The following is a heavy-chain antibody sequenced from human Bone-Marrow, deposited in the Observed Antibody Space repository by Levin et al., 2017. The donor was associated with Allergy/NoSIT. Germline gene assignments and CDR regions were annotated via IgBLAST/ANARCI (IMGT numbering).Heavy chain of an antibody. CDR2: ISNTGRT. CDR3: TRDDCSGGSCYWLDP. V-gene: IGHV4-61*01. D-gene: IGHD2-15*01. Sequence: GSLRLSCTVSGDSVSSGRSYWTWIRQPPGKRLEWIGYISNTGRTNYNPSIKSRVTISIDMSKEQFSLKVNSVTAADTAVYYCTRDDCSGGSCYWLDPWGQGTLVTVSS. J-gene: IGHJ5*02. CDR1: GDSVSSGRSY.